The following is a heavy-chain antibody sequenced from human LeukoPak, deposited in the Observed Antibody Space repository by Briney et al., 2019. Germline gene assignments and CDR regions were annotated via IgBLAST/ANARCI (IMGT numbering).Heavy chain of an antibody. CDR2: IYYTGST. Sequence: KPSETLSLTCTVSGRSVSSGTHYWSWIRQPPGKGLEWIGKIYYTGSTAYNASLTSLVTMSVDTSKNQFSLKLSSVSCADTAVYYCARGTGSIAVTFVYWGQGTRVTVPS. CDR1: GRSVSSGTHY. D-gene: IGHD4-17*01. CDR3: ARGTGSIAVTFVY. J-gene: IGHJ4*02. V-gene: IGHV4-61*01.